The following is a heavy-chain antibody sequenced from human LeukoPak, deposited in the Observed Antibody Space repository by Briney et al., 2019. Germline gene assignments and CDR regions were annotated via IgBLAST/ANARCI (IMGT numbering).Heavy chain of an antibody. J-gene: IGHJ3*01. Sequence: QTGGSLRLSCAASGFTFSNYWMSWVRGGPGKGLEWVANIKADGSGTSYVDTVKGRYTISRDNAKNSLDVQVRSQRAEDAAVYYCARLVNRAFDVWGQGTMVIVSS. CDR2: IKADGSGT. CDR3: ARLVNRAFDV. V-gene: IGHV3-7*05. CDR1: GFTFSNYW. D-gene: IGHD3-9*01.